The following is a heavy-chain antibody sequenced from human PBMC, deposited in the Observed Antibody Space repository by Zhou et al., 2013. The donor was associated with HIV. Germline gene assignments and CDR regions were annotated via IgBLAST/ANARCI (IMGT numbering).Heavy chain of an antibody. CDR3: ARGPCQGYRGSCDEGHWFDP. CDR1: GYTFTNYG. D-gene: IGHD6-13*01. J-gene: IGHJ5*02. CDR2: INAGNGNT. V-gene: IGHV1-3*01. Sequence: QVHLVQSGAEVKKPGASVKVSCKASGYTFTNYGIHWVRQAPGQRLEWLGWINAGNGNTKYSPKFQGRVTFTRDTSASTAYMELTSLRSEDTAVYYCARGPCQGYRGSCDEGHWFDPWGQGTRGHRLL.